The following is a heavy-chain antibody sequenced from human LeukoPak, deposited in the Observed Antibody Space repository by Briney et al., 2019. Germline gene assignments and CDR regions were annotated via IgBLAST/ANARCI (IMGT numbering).Heavy chain of an antibody. CDR2: INPNTGYP. CDR3: ARGQPYGNYYYFDS. CDR1: GYTFSGYF. D-gene: IGHD4-11*01. Sequence: GASVKVSCKASGYTFSGYFIHWVRQAPGQGLEWMGRINPNTGYPNHAQNFQGRVTMTRDTSISTAYMELSRLTTDDTAVYFCARGQPYGNYYYFDSWGQGTLVTVSS. V-gene: IGHV1-2*06. J-gene: IGHJ5*01.